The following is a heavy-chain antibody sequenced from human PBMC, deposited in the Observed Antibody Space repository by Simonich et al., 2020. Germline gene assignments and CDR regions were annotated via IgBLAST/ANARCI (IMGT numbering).Heavy chain of an antibody. V-gene: IGHV4-34*01. Sequence: QVQLQQWGAGLLKPSETLSLTCAVYGGSFSGYYWRWIRQPPGKGLGGIGEINHSGSTNYNPSLKSRVTISVDTSKNQFSLKLSSVTAADTAVYYCARGLRVAAAGTAFQHWGQGTLVTVSS. CDR2: INHSGST. CDR1: GGSFSGYY. D-gene: IGHD6-13*01. J-gene: IGHJ1*01. CDR3: ARGLRVAAAGTAFQH.